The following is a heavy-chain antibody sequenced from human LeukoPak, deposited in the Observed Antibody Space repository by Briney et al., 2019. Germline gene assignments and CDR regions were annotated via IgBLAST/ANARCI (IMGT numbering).Heavy chain of an antibody. CDR1: GGSISSYY. Sequence: SETLSLTCTGSGGSISSYYWRWIRQPPGKGLEWIGYIYYSGSTNYNPSLKSRVTISVDTSKNQFSLKLSSVTAADTAVYYCARRNLGPDAFDIWGQGTMVTVSS. CDR2: IYYSGST. CDR3: ARRNLGPDAFDI. V-gene: IGHV4-59*08. D-gene: IGHD3-16*01. J-gene: IGHJ3*02.